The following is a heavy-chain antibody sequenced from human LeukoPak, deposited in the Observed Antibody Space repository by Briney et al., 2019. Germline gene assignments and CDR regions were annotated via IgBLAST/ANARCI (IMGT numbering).Heavy chain of an antibody. D-gene: IGHD7-27*01. J-gene: IGHJ4*02. CDR3: ARAATGDL. V-gene: IGHV4-34*01. Sequence: PSETLSLTCVYGGSLTGYYWNWIRHPPGKGLEWIGQINHSGGTNYNPSIKSRVTISIDTSKNQFSLQLSSVTAADTAMYYCARAATGDLWGQGTLVTVSS. CDR1: GGSLTGYY. CDR2: INHSGGT.